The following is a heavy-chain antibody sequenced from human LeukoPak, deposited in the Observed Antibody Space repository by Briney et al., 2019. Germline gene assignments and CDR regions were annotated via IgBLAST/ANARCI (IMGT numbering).Heavy chain of an antibody. D-gene: IGHD3-16*02. CDR2: INTNTGNP. CDR3: ARGGYYDYVWESYRIDAFDF. V-gene: IGHV7-4-1*02. CDR1: GYTFTSYA. J-gene: IGHJ3*01. Sequence: ASVKVSCKASGYTFTSYAMNWVRQAPGQGLEWMGWINTNTGNPTYAQGFAGRFVFSLDTSVSTAYLQISRLKAEDTAVYYCARGGYYDYVWESYRIDAFDFWGQGTMVTVSS.